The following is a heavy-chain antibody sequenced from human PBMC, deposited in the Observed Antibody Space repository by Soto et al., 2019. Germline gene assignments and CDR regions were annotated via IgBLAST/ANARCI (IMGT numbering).Heavy chain of an antibody. CDR1: GGTFRTYA. CDR3: ARDKDRQQLGGNYYYIMDV. Sequence: QVQLVQSGAEVKKPGSSVKVSCKTSGGTFRTYAINWVRQSAGQGLEWMGGIMPVFPTPDYAQKFQGRVTITADESTGTAYMELSSLRSEDTTVYYCARDKDRQQLGGNYYYIMDVWGQGTTLTVSS. V-gene: IGHV1-69*12. CDR2: IMPVFPTP. D-gene: IGHD3-3*02. J-gene: IGHJ6*01.